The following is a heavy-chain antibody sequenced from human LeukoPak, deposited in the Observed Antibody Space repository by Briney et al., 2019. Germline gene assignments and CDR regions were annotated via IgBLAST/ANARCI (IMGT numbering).Heavy chain of an antibody. J-gene: IGHJ6*02. D-gene: IGHD1-1*01. Sequence: PGGSLRLSCSASGFTFSSYAMHWVRQAPGKGLEYVSAISSNGGSTYYADSVKGRFTISRDNSKNTLYLQMGSLRAEDTAVYYCVNEVGTYYYGMDVWGQGTTVTVSS. V-gene: IGHV3-64D*06. CDR2: ISSNGGST. CDR3: VNEVGTYYYGMDV. CDR1: GFTFSSYA.